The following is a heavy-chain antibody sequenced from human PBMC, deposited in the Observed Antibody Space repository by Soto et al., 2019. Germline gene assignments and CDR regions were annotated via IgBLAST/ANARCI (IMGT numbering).Heavy chain of an antibody. CDR3: ARVGYDILTGYQIDY. V-gene: IGHV4-59*01. D-gene: IGHD3-9*01. CDR2: IYYSGST. Sequence: PSETLSLTCTVSGGSISSYYWSWIRQPPGKGLEWIGYIYYSGSTNYNPSLKSRVTISVDTSKNQFSLKLSSVTAADTAVYYCARVGYDILTGYQIDYWGQGTLVTVSS. J-gene: IGHJ4*02. CDR1: GGSISSYY.